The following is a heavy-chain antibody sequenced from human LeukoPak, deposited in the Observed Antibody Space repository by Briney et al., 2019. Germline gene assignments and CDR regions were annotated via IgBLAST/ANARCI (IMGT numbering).Heavy chain of an antibody. J-gene: IGHJ4*02. V-gene: IGHV3-13*01. CDR3: AKGPRTTVTTTLDY. CDR1: GFTFSSYD. D-gene: IGHD4-17*01. Sequence: PGGSLRLSCAASGFTFSSYDMHWVRQATGKGLEWVSAIGTAGDTYYPGSVKGRFTISRENAKNSLYLQMNSLRAGDTAVYYCAKGPRTTVTTTLDYWGQGTLVTVSS. CDR2: IGTAGDT.